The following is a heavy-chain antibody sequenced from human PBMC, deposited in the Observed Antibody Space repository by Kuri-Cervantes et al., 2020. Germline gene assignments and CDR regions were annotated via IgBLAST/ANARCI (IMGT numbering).Heavy chain of an antibody. Sequence: GGSLRLSCAASGFTFSSYGMHWVRQAPGKGLEWVAVIWYDGSNKYYADSVKGRFTISRDNAKNSLYLQMNSLRAEDTAVYYCTTDRFPPSSFFWGQGTMVTVSS. J-gene: IGHJ3*01. CDR2: IWYDGSNK. D-gene: IGHD3-3*01. CDR3: TTDRFPPSSFF. V-gene: IGHV3-33*03. CDR1: GFTFSSYG.